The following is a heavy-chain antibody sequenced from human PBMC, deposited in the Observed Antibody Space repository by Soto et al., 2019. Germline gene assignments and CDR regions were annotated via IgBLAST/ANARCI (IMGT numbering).Heavy chain of an antibody. CDR1: GYTFTNYA. D-gene: IGHD6-13*01. Sequence: ASVKVSCKASGYTFTNYAMHWVRQAPGQRLEWMGWINPNSGGTNYAQKFQGWVTMTRGTSISTAYMELSRLRSDDTAVYYCARDQSPGGAAAGTGQYYYYGMDVWGQGTTVTVSS. CDR3: ARDQSPGGAAAGTGQYYYYGMDV. V-gene: IGHV1-2*04. J-gene: IGHJ6*02. CDR2: INPNSGGT.